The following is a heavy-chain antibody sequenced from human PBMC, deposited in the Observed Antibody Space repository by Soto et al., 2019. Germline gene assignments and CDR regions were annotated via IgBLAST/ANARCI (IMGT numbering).Heavy chain of an antibody. D-gene: IGHD3-22*01. CDR3: ARAGSSGYYTPYYYYGMDV. Sequence: SVKVSCKASGGTFSSYAISWVRQAPGQGLEWMGGIIPIFGTANYAQKFQGRVTITADESTSTAYMELSSLRSEDTAVYYCARAGSSGYYTPYYYYGMDVWGQGTTVTVSS. CDR2: IIPIFGTA. V-gene: IGHV1-69*13. CDR1: GGTFSSYA. J-gene: IGHJ6*02.